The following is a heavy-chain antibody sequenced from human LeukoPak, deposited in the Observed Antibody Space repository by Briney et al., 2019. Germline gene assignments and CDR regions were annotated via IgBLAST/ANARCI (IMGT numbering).Heavy chain of an antibody. J-gene: IGHJ6*03. CDR1: GGSFCGYY. D-gene: IGHD7-27*01. Sequence: PSETLSLTCAVYGGSFCGYYWSWIRQPPGKGLEWIGEINHSGSTNYNPSLKSRVTISVDTSKTQFSLKLSSVTAADTAVYYCARRADWGYNYYYYYYMDVWGKGTTVTVSS. V-gene: IGHV4-34*01. CDR2: INHSGST. CDR3: ARRADWGYNYYYYYYMDV.